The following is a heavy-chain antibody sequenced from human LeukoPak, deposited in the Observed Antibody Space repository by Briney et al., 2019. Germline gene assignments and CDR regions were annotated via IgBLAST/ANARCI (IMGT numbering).Heavy chain of an antibody. CDR3: ARDIAAAGTFNCFDY. CDR1: GYTFTGYY. Sequence: GASVKVSCKASGYTFTGYYMHWVRQAPGQGLEWMGWINPNSGGTNYAQKFQGRVTMTRDTSISTAYMELSRLRSDDTAVYYCARDIAAAGTFNCFDYWGQGTLVTVSS. V-gene: IGHV1-2*02. D-gene: IGHD6-13*01. J-gene: IGHJ4*02. CDR2: INPNSGGT.